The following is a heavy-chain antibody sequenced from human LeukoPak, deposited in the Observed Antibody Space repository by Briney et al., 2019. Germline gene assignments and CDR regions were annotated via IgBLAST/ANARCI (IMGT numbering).Heavy chain of an antibody. CDR1: GGSISSYY. J-gene: IGHJ4*02. Sequence: SETLSLTCTVSGGSISSYYWSWIRQPPGKGLEWIGYIYYSGSTNYNPSLKSRVTISVDTSKNQFSLKLSSVTAADTAVYYYASLDFWLQEYYFDYWGQGTLVTVSS. V-gene: IGHV4-59*01. CDR2: IYYSGST. CDR3: ASLDFWLQEYYFDY. D-gene: IGHD3-3*01.